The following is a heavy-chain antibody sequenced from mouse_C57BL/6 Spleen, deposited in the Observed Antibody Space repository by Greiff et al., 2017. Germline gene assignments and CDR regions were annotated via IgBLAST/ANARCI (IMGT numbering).Heavy chain of an antibody. V-gene: IGHV1-82*01. Sequence: QVQLQQSGPELVKPGASVKISCKASGYAFSSSWMNWVKQRPGKGLEWIGRIYPGDGDTNYNGKFKGKATLTADKSSSTAYMQLSSLTSVDSAVYFCARGYYGSRPYAMDYWGQGTSVTVSS. J-gene: IGHJ4*01. CDR1: GYAFSSSW. CDR3: ARGYYGSRPYAMDY. D-gene: IGHD1-1*01. CDR2: IYPGDGDT.